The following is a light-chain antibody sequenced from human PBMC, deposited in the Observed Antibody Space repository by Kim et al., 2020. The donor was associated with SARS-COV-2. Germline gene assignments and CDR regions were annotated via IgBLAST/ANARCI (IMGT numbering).Light chain of an antibody. CDR3: QQRSNWPPIT. J-gene: IGKJ5*01. Sequence: PGENATHSRRASKSVSSDLAGYQQKPGQTPRLLNYDATNRATGIPARFSGSGSGTDFTLTISSLEPEDFAVYYCQQRSNWPPITFGQGTRLEIK. CDR2: DAT. CDR1: KSVSSD. V-gene: IGKV3-11*01.